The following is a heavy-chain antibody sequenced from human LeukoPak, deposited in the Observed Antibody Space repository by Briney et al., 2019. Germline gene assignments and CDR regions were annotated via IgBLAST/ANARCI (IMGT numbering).Heavy chain of an antibody. CDR2: IIPILGIA. CDR3: ARGEAPYDSSGYCGY. D-gene: IGHD3-22*01. V-gene: IGHV1-69*04. CDR1: GGTFSSYA. Sequence: GSSVKVSCKAAGGTFSSYAISWVRQAPGQGLEWMGRIIPILGIANYAQKFQGRVTITADKSTSTAYMELSSLRSEDTAVYYCARGEAPYDSSGYCGYWGQGTLVTVSS. J-gene: IGHJ4*02.